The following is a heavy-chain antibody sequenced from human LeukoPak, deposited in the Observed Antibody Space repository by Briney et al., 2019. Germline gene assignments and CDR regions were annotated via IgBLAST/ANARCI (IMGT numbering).Heavy chain of an antibody. J-gene: IGHJ4*02. CDR2: INHSGST. CDR3: ARVGFRYNWNYVDY. Sequence: SETLSLTCAVYGGSFSGYYWSWIRQPPGKGLEWIGEINHSGSTNYNPSLKSRVTISVDTSKNQFSLKLSSVTAAETAVYYCARVGFRYNWNYVDYWGQGTLVTVSS. CDR1: GGSFSGYY. D-gene: IGHD1-20*01. V-gene: IGHV4-34*01.